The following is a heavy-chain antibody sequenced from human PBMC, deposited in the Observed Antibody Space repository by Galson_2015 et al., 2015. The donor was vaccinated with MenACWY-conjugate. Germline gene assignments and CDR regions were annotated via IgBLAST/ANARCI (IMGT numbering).Heavy chain of an antibody. CDR2: IYYSGST. Sequence: ETLSLTCTVSGGSISSYYWSWIRQPPGKGLEWIGYIYYSGSTNYNPSLKSRVTISVDTSKNQFSLKLSSVTAADTAVYYCARGYCSGGSCYPFPFDYWGQGTLVTVSS. V-gene: IGHV4-59*01. CDR1: GGSISSYY. J-gene: IGHJ4*02. D-gene: IGHD2-15*01. CDR3: ARGYCSGGSCYPFPFDY.